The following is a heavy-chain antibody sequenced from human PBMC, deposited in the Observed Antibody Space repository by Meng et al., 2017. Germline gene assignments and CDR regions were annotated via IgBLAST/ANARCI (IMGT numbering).Heavy chain of an antibody. Sequence: GESLKISCAASGFTFSSYEMNWVRQAPGKGLEWVSVIYSGGSTYYADSVKGRFTISRHNSKNTLYLQMNSLRAEDTAVYYCASYSGSYVKSGGDVSSDYWGQGTLVTVSS. D-gene: IGHD1-26*01. J-gene: IGHJ4*02. CDR1: GFTFSSYE. CDR3: ASYSGSYVKSGGDVSSDY. CDR2: IYSGGST. V-gene: IGHV3-53*04.